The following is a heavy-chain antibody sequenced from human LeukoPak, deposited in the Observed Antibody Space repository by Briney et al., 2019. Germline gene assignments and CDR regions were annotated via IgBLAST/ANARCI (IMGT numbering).Heavy chain of an antibody. Sequence: PGGSLRLSCAASGFTFSDYYMSWIRQAPGKGLEWVSYISSSGSTIYYADSVKGRFTISRDNAKDSLYLQMNSLRAEDTAVYYCARASGYEGYYYMDVWGKGTTVTVSS. CDR1: GFTFSDYY. CDR2: ISSSGSTI. CDR3: ARASGYEGYYYMDV. J-gene: IGHJ6*03. D-gene: IGHD6-25*01. V-gene: IGHV3-11*04.